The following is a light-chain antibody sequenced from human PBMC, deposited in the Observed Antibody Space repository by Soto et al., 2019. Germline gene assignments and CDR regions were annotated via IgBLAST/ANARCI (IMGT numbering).Light chain of an antibody. CDR2: EVS. J-gene: IGLJ1*01. V-gene: IGLV2-8*01. CDR1: SSDVGGYNY. CDR3: RSYAGSVYV. Sequence: QSVLTQPPSASGSPGQSVTISCTGTSSDVGGYNYVSWYQQHPGKAPKLMIYEVSKRPSGVPDRFSGSKSGNTASLTVSGLQAEDEADYYCRSYAGSVYVFGTGTKLIVL.